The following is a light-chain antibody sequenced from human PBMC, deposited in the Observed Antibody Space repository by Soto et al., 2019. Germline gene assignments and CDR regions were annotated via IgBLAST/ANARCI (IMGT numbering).Light chain of an antibody. CDR2: EVR. CDR1: SSDIGSYNY. CDR3: CSYRSSSLYV. J-gene: IGLJ1*01. V-gene: IGLV2-14*01. Sequence: QSALTQPASVSGSPGQSITISCTGTSSDIGSYNYVAWYQQFPGKTPKLIIYEVRNRPSGVSFRFSGSKSGNTASLTISGLQAEDEADYYCCSYRSSSLYVFGTGTKVTVL.